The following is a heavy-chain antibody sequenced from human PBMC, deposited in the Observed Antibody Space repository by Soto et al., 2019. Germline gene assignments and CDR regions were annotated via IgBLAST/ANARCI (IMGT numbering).Heavy chain of an antibody. V-gene: IGHV4-39*01. Sequence: QLQLQESGPGLVKPSETLSLTCSVSGDSINSDKYYWGWIRQPPGKGLEWIGSMYFRGNTYYTPSLPTRVPIALDKSKRQFSLKLHSVTAADSAVYFCARLEGLATISYYFDFWGQGALVTVSS. CDR1: GDSINSDKYY. J-gene: IGHJ4*02. CDR3: ARLEGLATISYYFDF. CDR2: MYFRGNT. D-gene: IGHD3-9*01.